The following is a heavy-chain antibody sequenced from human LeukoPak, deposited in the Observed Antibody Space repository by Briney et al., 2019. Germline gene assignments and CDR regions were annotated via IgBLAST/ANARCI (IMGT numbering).Heavy chain of an antibody. CDR3: AKDLVAAKYYFDY. CDR2: IRYDGSNK. CDR1: GFTLSSYG. J-gene: IGHJ4*02. V-gene: IGHV3-30*02. D-gene: IGHD2-15*01. Sequence: PGGSLRPSCAASGFTLSSYGMRWVRQAPGKGLGWVAFIRYDGSNKYYADSVKGRFTISRDNSKNTLYLQMNSLRAEDTAVYYCAKDLVAAKYYFDYWGQGTLATVSS.